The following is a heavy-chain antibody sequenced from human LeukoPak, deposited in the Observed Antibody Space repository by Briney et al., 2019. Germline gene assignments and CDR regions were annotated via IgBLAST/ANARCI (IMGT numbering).Heavy chain of an antibody. D-gene: IGHD3-10*01. CDR1: GFSVIRNY. CDR3: ASPMVRGVLTPYYYGMDV. J-gene: IGHJ6*02. V-gene: IGHV3-66*01. CDR2: IYTNGTT. Sequence: GGSLRLSCAASGFSVIRNYMNWVRQAPGKGLEWVSVIYTNGTTYYADSVKGRFTISRDDSKNTLSLQMNSLRAEDTAVYYCASPMVRGVLTPYYYGMDVWGQGTTVTVSS.